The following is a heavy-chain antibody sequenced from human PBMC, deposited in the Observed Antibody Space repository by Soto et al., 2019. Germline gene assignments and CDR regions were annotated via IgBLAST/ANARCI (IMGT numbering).Heavy chain of an antibody. Sequence: SVKVSCKASGGTFSSYAISWVRQAPGQGLEWMGGIIPIFGTANYAQKFQGRVTITADKSTSTACMELSSLRSEDTAVYYCAGVNWAYCSSTSCYADYWGQGTLVTVSS. CDR2: IIPIFGTA. CDR1: GGTFSSYA. D-gene: IGHD2-2*01. CDR3: AGVNWAYCSSTSCYADY. V-gene: IGHV1-69*06. J-gene: IGHJ4*02.